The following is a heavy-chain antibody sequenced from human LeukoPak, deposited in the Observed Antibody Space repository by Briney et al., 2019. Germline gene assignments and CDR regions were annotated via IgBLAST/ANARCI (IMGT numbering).Heavy chain of an antibody. Sequence: GGSLRLSCAASGFTLSSYSMNWVRQAPGKGLEWVSSISSSSYIYYADSVKGRFTISRDNAKNSLYLQMNSLRAEDTAVYYCASGSIFGVARDYWGQGTLVTVSS. D-gene: IGHD3-3*01. J-gene: IGHJ4*02. CDR2: ISSSSYI. V-gene: IGHV3-21*01. CDR1: GFTLSSYS. CDR3: ASGSIFGVARDY.